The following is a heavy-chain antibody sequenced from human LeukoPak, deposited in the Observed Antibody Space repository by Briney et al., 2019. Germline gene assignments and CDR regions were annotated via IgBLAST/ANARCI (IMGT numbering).Heavy chain of an antibody. J-gene: IGHJ2*01. CDR1: GFTFSTYT. Sequence: PGGSLRLSCGASGFTFSTYTINWVRQAPGKGLEWVSSVSSSGHYIYSADSLKGRFTISRDNAKNLVFLQMTDLRAEDTAVYYCARDGVLVSNSPSHRFFDFWGRGTLVTVSS. CDR3: ARDGVLVSNSPSHRFFDF. CDR2: VSSSGHYI. D-gene: IGHD2-8*02. V-gene: IGHV3-21*01.